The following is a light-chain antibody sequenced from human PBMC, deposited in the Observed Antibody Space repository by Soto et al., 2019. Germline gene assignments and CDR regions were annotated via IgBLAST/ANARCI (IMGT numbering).Light chain of an antibody. Sequence: DIQMTQSPSSLSASVGDRATITCRASQGISNYLAWYQQKPGKVPKLLIYVASALQSGVPSRFSGSGSGTDFTLTISSLQPEDVATYYCQNYNSASITFGQGTRLEIK. CDR2: VAS. V-gene: IGKV1-27*01. CDR3: QNYNSASIT. J-gene: IGKJ5*01. CDR1: QGISNY.